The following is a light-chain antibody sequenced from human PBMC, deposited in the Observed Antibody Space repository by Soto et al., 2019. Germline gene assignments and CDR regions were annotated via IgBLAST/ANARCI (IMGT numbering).Light chain of an antibody. Sequence: QSVLTQPPSVSGAPGQRVTISCTGSSSNIGAGYDVHWYQQLPGTAPKLLIYGNSNRPSGVPDRFSGSKSGTSASLDITGLQAEDEADYYCQSYDSSLSGSVLGGGTKLTVI. CDR2: GNS. J-gene: IGLJ3*02. CDR1: SSNIGAGYD. V-gene: IGLV1-40*01. CDR3: QSYDSSLSGSV.